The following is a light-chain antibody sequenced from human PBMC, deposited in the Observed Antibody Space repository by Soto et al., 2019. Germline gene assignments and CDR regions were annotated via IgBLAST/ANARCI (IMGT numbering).Light chain of an antibody. Sequence: DIPMTQSPSSVSASVGDRVTITCRASQDISTWLAWYQQKPGKAPKLLIYAASTLHIGVPSRFSGSGSGTAFSLTISSLQPEDFATYYCQQANSFPRTFGQGTKVEIK. J-gene: IGKJ1*01. V-gene: IGKV1-12*01. CDR1: QDISTW. CDR3: QQANSFPRT. CDR2: AAS.